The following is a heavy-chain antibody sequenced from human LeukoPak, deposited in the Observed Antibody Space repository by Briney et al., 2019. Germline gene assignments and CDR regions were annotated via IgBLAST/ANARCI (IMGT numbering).Heavy chain of an antibody. CDR3: VRGGELRYFDS. CDR2: FYHSGST. CDR1: GYFISSGYY. J-gene: IGHJ4*02. Sequence: SETLSLTCTVSGYFISSGYYWGWIRQPTGKGLEWIGTFYHSGSTYYKSPLRSRVTISVDTSKNQFSLKLSSVTAADTAFYYCVRGGELRYFDSWGQGALVTVSS. D-gene: IGHD1-26*01. V-gene: IGHV4-38-2*02.